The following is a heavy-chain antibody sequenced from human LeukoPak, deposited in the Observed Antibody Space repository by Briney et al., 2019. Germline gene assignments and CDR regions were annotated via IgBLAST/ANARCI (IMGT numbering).Heavy chain of an antibody. V-gene: IGHV4-59*08. CDR2: IYYSGST. CDR1: GGSISSYY. J-gene: IGHJ4*02. Sequence: SETLSLTCTVSGGSISSYYRSWIRQPPGKGLEWIGYIYYSGSTNYNPSLKSRVTISVDTSRNQFSLKLSSVTAADTAVYYCARRRGRGYDLPSKYYFDYWGQGTLVTVSS. CDR3: ARRRGRGYDLPSKYYFDY. D-gene: IGHD5-12*01.